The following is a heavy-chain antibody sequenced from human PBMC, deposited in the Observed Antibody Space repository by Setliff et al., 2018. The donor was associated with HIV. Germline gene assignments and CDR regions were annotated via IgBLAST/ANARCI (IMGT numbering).Heavy chain of an antibody. Sequence: GGSLRLSCAAFGFTFSTFSVNWVRQAPGKGLEWVSSISSSSSYIYYADSVKGRFTISRDNAQNSLYLQMNSLRAEDTAVYYCAKMAGRDGYDDAVDNWGQGTMVTVSS. CDR3: AKMAGRDGYDDAVDN. CDR2: ISSSSSYI. J-gene: IGHJ3*02. V-gene: IGHV3-21*01. CDR1: GFTFSTFS. D-gene: IGHD5-12*01.